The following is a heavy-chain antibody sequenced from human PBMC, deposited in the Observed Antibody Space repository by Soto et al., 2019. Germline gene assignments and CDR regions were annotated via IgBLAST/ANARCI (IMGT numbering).Heavy chain of an antibody. V-gene: IGHV1-24*01. J-gene: IGHJ4*02. CDR1: GYTLTELS. CDR2: FDPEDGET. D-gene: IGHD1-1*01. CDR3: ATPGNNWDDIYDFDY. Sequence: VKVSCKVSGYTLTELSMHWVRQAPGKGLEWMGGFDPEDGETIYAQKFQGRVTMTEDTSTDTAYMELSSLRSEDTAVYYCATPGNNWDDIYDFDYWGQGTLVTVSS.